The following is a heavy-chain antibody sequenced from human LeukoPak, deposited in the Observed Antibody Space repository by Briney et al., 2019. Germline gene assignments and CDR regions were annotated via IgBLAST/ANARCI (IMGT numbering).Heavy chain of an antibody. CDR1: GFTFSDHW. V-gene: IGHV3-7*01. Sequence: HPGGSLRLSCEASGFTFSDHWMNWVRQAPGKGLEWVACIKQDGSQKDYVDSVKGRFTISRDNAKNSLYLQMSSLRAEDTAMYYCARDKGYGSDYWGPGVQVTVSS. CDR2: IKQDGSQK. J-gene: IGHJ4*02. CDR3: ARDKGYGSDY. D-gene: IGHD3-10*01.